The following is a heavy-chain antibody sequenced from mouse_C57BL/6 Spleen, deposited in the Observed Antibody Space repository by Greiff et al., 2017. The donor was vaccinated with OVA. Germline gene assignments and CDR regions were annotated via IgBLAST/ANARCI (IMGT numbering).Heavy chain of an antibody. CDR3: VRQDPYYGSSHYYAMDY. J-gene: IGHJ4*01. D-gene: IGHD1-1*01. CDR1: GFSFNTYA. V-gene: IGHV10-1*01. Sequence: EVQGVESGGGLVQPKGSLKLSCAASGFSFNTYAMNWVRQAPGKGLEWVARIRSKSNNYATYYADSVKDRFTISRDDSESMLYLQMNNLKTEDTAMYYCVRQDPYYGSSHYYAMDYWGQGTSVTVSS. CDR2: IRSKSNNYAT.